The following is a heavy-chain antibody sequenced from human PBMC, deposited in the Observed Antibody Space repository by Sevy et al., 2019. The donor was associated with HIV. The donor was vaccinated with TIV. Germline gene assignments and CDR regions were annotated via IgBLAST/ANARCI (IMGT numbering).Heavy chain of an antibody. CDR3: AKDGYSSGILYYFDH. V-gene: IGHV3-23*01. CDR1: GFKFDNYA. D-gene: IGHD6-19*01. CDR2: ISVSGRL. J-gene: IGHJ4*02. Sequence: GGSLRLSCAASGFKFDNYAMAWVRQAPGQGLVWVSAISVSGRLSYADSVKGRFTISRDSSKKMIYLHLNSLRADDTATYYCAKDGYSSGILYYFDHWGQGTLVTVSS.